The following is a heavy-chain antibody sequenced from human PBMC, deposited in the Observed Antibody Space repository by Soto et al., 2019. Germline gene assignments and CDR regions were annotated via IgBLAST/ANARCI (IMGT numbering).Heavy chain of an antibody. CDR3: AKVTGYCTSSSCSSHYYYYGMDV. D-gene: IGHD2-2*01. V-gene: IGHV3-30*18. CDR1: GFTFRNYG. CDR2: ISYDGGNK. J-gene: IGHJ6*02. Sequence: PGGSVRLSCAASGFTFRNYGMHWVRQAPGKGLEWVAVISYDGGNKYYADSVKGRFTISIDNYKNTLYLQMNSLRADDTAVYYCAKVTGYCTSSSCSSHYYYYGMDVWGQGTKVTVSS.